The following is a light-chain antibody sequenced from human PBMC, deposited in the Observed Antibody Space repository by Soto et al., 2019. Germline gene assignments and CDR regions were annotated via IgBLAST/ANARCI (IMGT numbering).Light chain of an antibody. Sequence: VFPQSPGTLSLSPVASVPLSGTDEQSVTGNKLAWYHQKPGQAPRLLIYGASSRATGIPDRFSGSGSGTDFTLSISRLEPEDFAVYYCQQSGIARHTFGGGTKVDIK. J-gene: IGKJ4*01. V-gene: IGKV3-20*01. CDR1: QSVTGNK. CDR2: GAS. CDR3: QQSGIARHT.